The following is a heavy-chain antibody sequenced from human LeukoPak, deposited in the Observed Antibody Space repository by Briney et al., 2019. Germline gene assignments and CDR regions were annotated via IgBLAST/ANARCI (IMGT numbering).Heavy chain of an antibody. V-gene: IGHV3-23*01. D-gene: IGHD2/OR15-2a*01. CDR3: AKVVAGNIDYYFDY. J-gene: IGHJ4*02. CDR2: ISGNSEYT. CDR1: GFTFGSYA. Sequence: GGSLRLSCAASGFTFGSYAMSWVRQAPGKGLEWVSAISGNSEYTYYADSVKGRFTISRDNSKNTVYLQMRNLRVEHTAVYYCAKVVAGNIDYYFDYWGQGILVAVSS.